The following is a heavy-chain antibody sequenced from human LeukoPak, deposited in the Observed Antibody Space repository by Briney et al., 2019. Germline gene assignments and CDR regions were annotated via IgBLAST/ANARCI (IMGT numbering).Heavy chain of an antibody. V-gene: IGHV3-33*01. CDR3: ARDALDY. CDR2: ISFDGKNI. CDR1: GFTFTNYG. Sequence: PGGSLRLSCAASGFTFTNYGMHWVRQAPGKGLQGVAAISFDGKNIHYLDSVKGRFTISRDNSKNTLYLQMNSLRAEDTAVYYCARDALDYWGQGTLVTVSS. J-gene: IGHJ4*02.